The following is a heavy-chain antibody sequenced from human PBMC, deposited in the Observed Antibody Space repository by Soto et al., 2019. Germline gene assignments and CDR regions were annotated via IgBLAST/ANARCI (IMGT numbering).Heavy chain of an antibody. CDR3: VRDDAFDL. J-gene: IGHJ3*01. Sequence: EVQLVESGGGLVQPGRSLRLSCAASGFTFDAYPMHWVRQAPGKGLEWVAGLAWDGGSIEYVDSVEGRFTISIDNAKNSLYLQMSSLRDEDTALYYCVRDDAFDLWGQGTQVTVSS. CDR2: LAWDGGSI. CDR1: GFTFDAYP. V-gene: IGHV3-9*01.